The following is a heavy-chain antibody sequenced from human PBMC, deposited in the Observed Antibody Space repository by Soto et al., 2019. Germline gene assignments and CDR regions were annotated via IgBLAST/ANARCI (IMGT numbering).Heavy chain of an antibody. CDR2: ISAYNGNT. V-gene: IGHV1-18*04. J-gene: IGHJ6*02. Sequence: ASVKVSCKASGYTFTSYGISWVRQAPGQGLEWMGWISAYNGNTNYAQKLQGRVTMTTDTSTSTAYMELRSLRSDDTAVYYCAIYYYGSGSYRGYYYYGMDVWGQGTTVTVYS. D-gene: IGHD3-10*01. CDR3: AIYYYGSGSYRGYYYYGMDV. CDR1: GYTFTSYG.